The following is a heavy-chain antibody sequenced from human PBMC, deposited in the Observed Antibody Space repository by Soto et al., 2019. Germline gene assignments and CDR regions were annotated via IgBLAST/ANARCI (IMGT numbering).Heavy chain of an antibody. V-gene: IGHV3-23*01. CDR3: AKDGGRSYSIGYHCDRLAV. Sequence: GGSLRLSCAASAFTFSNYGMSWVRQAPGKGLEWVSTISGSGGSTYFADSVKGRFTISRDNSKNTLDLQMNSLRAEDTAVYYCAKDGGRSYSIGYHCDRLAVSGQRTTVPGSS. CDR1: AFTFSNYG. CDR2: ISGSGGST. D-gene: IGHD3-16*01. J-gene: IGHJ6*02.